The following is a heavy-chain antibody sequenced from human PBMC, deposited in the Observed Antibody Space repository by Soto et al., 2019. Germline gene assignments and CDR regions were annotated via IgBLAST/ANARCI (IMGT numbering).Heavy chain of an antibody. J-gene: IGHJ4*02. D-gene: IGHD4-17*01. CDR3: ASGDPTVTTPFDY. CDR2: ISSNGGST. CDR1: GFTFSSYA. V-gene: IGHV3-64*01. Sequence: EVQLVESGGGLVQPGGSLRLSCAASGFTFSSYAMHWVRQAPGKGLEYVSAISSNGGSTYYANSVKGRFTISRDNSKNTLYLQMGSLRAEDMAVDYCASGDPTVTTPFDYWGQGTLVTVSS.